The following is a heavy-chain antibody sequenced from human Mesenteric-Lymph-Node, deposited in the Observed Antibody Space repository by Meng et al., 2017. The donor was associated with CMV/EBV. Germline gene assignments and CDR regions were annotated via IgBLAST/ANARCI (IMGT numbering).Heavy chain of an antibody. Sequence: GGSLRLSCAASGFTFSTYSMNWVRQAPGKGLEWVASISGSNIYIYYADSVKGRFTISRDNAKNSVFLQMNSLRAEDTALYYCARFYDSSGSKVFDYWGQGTLVTVSS. D-gene: IGHD3-22*01. CDR3: ARFYDSSGSKVFDY. V-gene: IGHV3-21*01. CDR1: GFTFSTYS. CDR2: ISGSNIYI. J-gene: IGHJ4*02.